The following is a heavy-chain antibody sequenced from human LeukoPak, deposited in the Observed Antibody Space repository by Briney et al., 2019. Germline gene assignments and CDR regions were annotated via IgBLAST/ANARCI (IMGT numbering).Heavy chain of an antibody. J-gene: IGHJ4*02. Sequence: ASVKVSRKTSGYSFTSSGITWVRQAPGQGLEWMGWINTYNGFSKYARKLQGRVTMTADTSKSTAYMELSSLSSDDTAVYYCAKNTTGGYSDYWGQGTLVTVSS. V-gene: IGHV1-18*01. CDR2: INTYNGFS. CDR3: AKNTTGGYSDY. D-gene: IGHD1-1*01. CDR1: GYSFTSSG.